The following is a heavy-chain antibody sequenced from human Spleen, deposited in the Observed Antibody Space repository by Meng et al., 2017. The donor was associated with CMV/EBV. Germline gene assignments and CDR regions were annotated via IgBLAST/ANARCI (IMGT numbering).Heavy chain of an antibody. CDR1: GYTFTGYY. V-gene: IGHV1-2*02. D-gene: IGHD3-3*01. Sequence: ASVKVSCKASGYTFTGYYMHWVRQAPGQGLEWMGWINPNSGGTNYAQKFQGRVTMTRDTSISTAYMELSRLRSDDTAVYYCARDPRDHYDFWSGYYVDYWGQGTLVTVSS. J-gene: IGHJ4*02. CDR3: ARDPRDHYDFWSGYYVDY. CDR2: INPNSGGT.